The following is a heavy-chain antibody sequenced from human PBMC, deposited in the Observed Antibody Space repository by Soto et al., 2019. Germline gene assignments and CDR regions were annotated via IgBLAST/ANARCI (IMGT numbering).Heavy chain of an antibody. CDR2: IYYSGST. CDR3: ARGGFYDSSGYFGY. CDR1: DGSISSGGYY. D-gene: IGHD3-22*01. J-gene: IGHJ4*02. V-gene: IGHV4-31*03. Sequence: SETLSLTCTVSDGSISSGGYYWSWIRQHPGKGLEWIGYIYYSGSTYYNPSLKSRVTISVDTSKNQFSLRLTSVIAADTAVYYCARGGFYDSSGYFGYWGQGTLVTVSS.